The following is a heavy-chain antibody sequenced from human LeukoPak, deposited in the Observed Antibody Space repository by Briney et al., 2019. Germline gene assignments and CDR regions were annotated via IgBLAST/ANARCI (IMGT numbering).Heavy chain of an antibody. J-gene: IGHJ6*02. CDR3: GKDGDYYDSSGYLRGMDV. CDR2: ISWNSGSI. V-gene: IGHV3-9*01. D-gene: IGHD3-22*01. Sequence: GGSLRLSCAASGFTFDDYAMHWVRQAPGKGLEWVSGISWNSGSIGYADSVKGRFTISRDNAKNFLYLQMNSLRAEDTALHYRGKDGDYYDSSGYLRGMDVWGQGTTVTVSS. CDR1: GFTFDDYA.